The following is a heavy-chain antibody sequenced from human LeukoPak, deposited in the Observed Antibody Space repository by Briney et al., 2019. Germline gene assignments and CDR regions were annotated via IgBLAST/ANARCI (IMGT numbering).Heavy chain of an antibody. CDR2: INAGNGNT. V-gene: IGHV1-3*01. Sequence: GASVKVSCKASGYTFTSYAMHWVRQAPGQRLEWMGWINAGNGNTKYSQKFQGRVTITRDTSASTAYMELSSLRSEDTAVYYCARSYYDFWSGYSRLELDWFDPWGQGTLATVSS. D-gene: IGHD3-3*01. J-gene: IGHJ5*02. CDR3: ARSYYDFWSGYSRLELDWFDP. CDR1: GYTFTSYA.